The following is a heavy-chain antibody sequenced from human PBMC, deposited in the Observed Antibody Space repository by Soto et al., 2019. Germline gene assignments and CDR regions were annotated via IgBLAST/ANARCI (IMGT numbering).Heavy chain of an antibody. CDR3: GGEIMPLTNDCYFVL. J-gene: IGHJ2*01. D-gene: IGHD2-8*01. CDR2: IFDSGST. V-gene: IGHV4-30-4*01. CDR1: GGSISGGVHS. Sequence: QVQLQESGPGLVKPSETLSLTCTVSGGSISGGVHSWSWIRQPPGKGLEWIGHIFDSGSTYYNPSLKSRLTISLDTSKNQCSVRLSSVTAADTAGYYCGGEIMPLTNDCYFVLWGRGTLVTVSS.